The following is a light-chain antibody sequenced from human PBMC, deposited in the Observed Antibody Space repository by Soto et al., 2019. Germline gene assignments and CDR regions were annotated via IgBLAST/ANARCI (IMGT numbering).Light chain of an antibody. CDR1: QSISNY. J-gene: IGKJ1*01. V-gene: IGKV1-39*01. Sequence: IQMTQSPSSLSASVGDRVTITCRASQSISNYLNWYQQKPGKAPNLMIYAASSLQSGVPSRFSGRRSGTDFTLTISSLQPEDVATYFCQQSYNTPRTLGQGTKVDIK. CDR2: AAS. CDR3: QQSYNTPRT.